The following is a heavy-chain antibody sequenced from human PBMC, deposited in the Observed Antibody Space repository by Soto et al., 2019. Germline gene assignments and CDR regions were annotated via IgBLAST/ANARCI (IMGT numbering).Heavy chain of an antibody. J-gene: IGHJ5*02. V-gene: IGHV4-59*12. CDR2: ISDGGST. D-gene: IGHD1-1*01. CDR3: VRDGTKTLRDWFDP. Sequence: PSETLSLTCNVSGGSIYTYYWNWVRQSPGKGLEWIGYISDGGSTDYNPSLKSRVMMSVDTSKKQFSLKLRSVTAADTAVYYCVRDGTKTLRDWFDPWGQGISVTVSS. CDR1: GGSIYTYY.